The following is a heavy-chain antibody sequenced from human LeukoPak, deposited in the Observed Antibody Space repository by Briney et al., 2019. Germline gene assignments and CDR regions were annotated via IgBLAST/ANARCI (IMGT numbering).Heavy chain of an antibody. J-gene: IGHJ4*02. Sequence: GGSLRLSCAASGFTFSNYGMHWVRQAPDKGLEWVAFIRYDGSVQYYTDSVTGRFTISRDNSKNALYLQMDSLRSEDTAVYYCARGVSSWLLYWGQGTLVTVSS. CDR3: ARGVSSWLLY. CDR1: GFTFSNYG. CDR2: IRYDGSVQ. D-gene: IGHD6-13*01. V-gene: IGHV3-30*02.